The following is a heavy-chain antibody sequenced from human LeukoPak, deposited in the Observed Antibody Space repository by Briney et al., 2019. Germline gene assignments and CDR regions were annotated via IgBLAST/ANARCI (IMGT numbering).Heavy chain of an antibody. J-gene: IGHJ4*02. CDR1: GFTFDDYT. D-gene: IGHD1-1*01. CDR2: ISWDGGST. V-gene: IGHV3-43*01. CDR3: AKDIGWNDGHFDY. Sequence: GGSLRLSCAASGFTFDDYTMHWVRQAPGKGLEWVSLISWDGGSTYYADSVKGRFTISRDNSKNSLYLQMNSLRTEDTAFYYCAKDIGWNDGHFDYWGQGTLVTVSS.